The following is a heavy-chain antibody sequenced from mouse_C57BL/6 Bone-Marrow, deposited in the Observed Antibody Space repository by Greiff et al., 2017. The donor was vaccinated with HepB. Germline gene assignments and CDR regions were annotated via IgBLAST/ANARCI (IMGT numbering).Heavy chain of an antibody. D-gene: IGHD4-1*01. CDR2: ISNGGGST. V-gene: IGHV5-12*01. CDR3: ASHRRLWLGRGGYFDV. Sequence: EVKVEESGGGLVQPGGSLKLSCAASGFTFSDYYMYWVRQTPEKRLEWVAYISNGGGSTYYPDTVKGRFTISRDNAKNTLYLQMSRLKSEDTAMYYCASHRRLWLGRGGYFDVWGTGTTVTVSS. J-gene: IGHJ1*03. CDR1: GFTFSDYY.